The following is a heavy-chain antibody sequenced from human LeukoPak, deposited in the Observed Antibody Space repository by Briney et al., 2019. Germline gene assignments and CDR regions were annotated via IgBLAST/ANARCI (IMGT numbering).Heavy chain of an antibody. CDR2: MNPKSGNT. V-gene: IGHV1-8*03. Sequence: GASVKVSCTASGYTFTSYDINWVRQATGQGLEWMGWMNPKSGNTGHAQKFQGRVTITRDTSISTVYMELSSLRSEDTAVYFCARVGGSPDYWGQGTLVTVSS. J-gene: IGHJ4*02. D-gene: IGHD2-15*01. CDR3: ARVGGSPDY. CDR1: GYTFTSYD.